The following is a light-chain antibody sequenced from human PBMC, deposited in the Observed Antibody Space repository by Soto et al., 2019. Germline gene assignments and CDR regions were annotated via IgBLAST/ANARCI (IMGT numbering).Light chain of an antibody. V-gene: IGKV3-11*01. Sequence: EIVLTQSPATLSLPPGERATLSCRASQSVTTYLAWYQQKPGQAPRLLIYDASSRATGIPARFSGSGSGTDFNLTISSLEPEDFAVYYCLQRSNWPPLLSFGGGTKVEIK. J-gene: IGKJ4*01. CDR2: DAS. CDR1: QSVTTY. CDR3: LQRSNWPPLLS.